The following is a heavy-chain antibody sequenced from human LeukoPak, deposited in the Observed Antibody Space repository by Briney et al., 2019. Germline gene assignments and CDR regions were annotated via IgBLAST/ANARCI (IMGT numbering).Heavy chain of an antibody. CDR2: ISSSSSYI. J-gene: IGHJ6*02. D-gene: IGHD2-15*01. Sequence: GGSLRLSCAASGFTFSSYSMNWVRQAPGKGLEWVSSISSSSSYIYYADSVKGRFTISRDNAKNSLYLQMNSLRAEDTAVYYCARDCPTYPRSGSCNYGMDVWGQGTTVTVSS. V-gene: IGHV3-21*01. CDR3: ARDCPTYPRSGSCNYGMDV. CDR1: GFTFSSYS.